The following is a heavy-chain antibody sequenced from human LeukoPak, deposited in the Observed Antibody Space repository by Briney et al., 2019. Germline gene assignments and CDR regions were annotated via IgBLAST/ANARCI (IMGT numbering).Heavy chain of an antibody. CDR1: GFTFTNYW. CDR2: MNSDGTSI. V-gene: IGHV3-74*01. J-gene: IGHJ3*01. D-gene: IGHD2-15*01. Sequence: GGSLRLSCVVSGFTFTNYWMQWVRQVPGKGLVWVARMNSDGTSITHADSVKGRFTISRDNAENTLYLQMNSLRPEDTALYYCARSQSGVFDVWGQGTMVIVSS. CDR3: ARSQSGVFDV.